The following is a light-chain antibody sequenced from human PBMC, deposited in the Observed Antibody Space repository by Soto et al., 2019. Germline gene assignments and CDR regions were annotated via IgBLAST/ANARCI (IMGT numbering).Light chain of an antibody. CDR1: QSLVHNDGNTY. V-gene: IGKV2-24*01. CDR3: MQATQSHWT. J-gene: IGKJ1*01. Sequence: DIVMTPTPLSSPVTLGQAASISCRCSQSLVHNDGNTYLSWFQQRPGQPPRLLIYKVSDRFSGVPDRFSGSGAGTDFTLTISRVEAEDVGIYYCMQATQSHWTFGQGTKVDIK. CDR2: KVS.